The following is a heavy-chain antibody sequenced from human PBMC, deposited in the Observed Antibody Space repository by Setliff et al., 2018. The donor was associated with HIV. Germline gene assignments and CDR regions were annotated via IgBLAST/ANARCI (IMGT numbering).Heavy chain of an antibody. Sequence: SETLSLTCSVSGASIGSSHYYWGWIRQPPGKGLEWVASIYYNGSPFYNPSHKSRVTISVDTSKNQFSLNLSSVTAADTAVYYCARHCGYSPGQICYYYLDIWGKGTTVTVSS. D-gene: IGHD5-18*01. CDR3: ARHCGYSPGQICYYYLDI. V-gene: IGHV4-39*01. CDR1: GASIGSSHYY. J-gene: IGHJ6*03. CDR2: IYYNGSP.